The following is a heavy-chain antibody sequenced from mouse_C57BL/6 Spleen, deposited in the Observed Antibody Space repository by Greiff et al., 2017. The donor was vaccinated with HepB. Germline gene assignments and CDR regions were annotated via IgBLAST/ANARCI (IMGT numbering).Heavy chain of an antibody. D-gene: IGHD1-1*01. J-gene: IGHJ1*03. Sequence: VHVKQSGAELVRPGASVKLSCTASGFNIKDDYMHWVKQRPEQGLEWIGWIDPENGDTEYASKFQGKATITADTSSNTAYLQLSSLTSEDTAVYYCTKYYGSSYGYFDVWGTGTTVTVSS. CDR2: IDPENGDT. CDR1: GFNIKDDY. V-gene: IGHV14-4*01. CDR3: TKYYGSSYGYFDV.